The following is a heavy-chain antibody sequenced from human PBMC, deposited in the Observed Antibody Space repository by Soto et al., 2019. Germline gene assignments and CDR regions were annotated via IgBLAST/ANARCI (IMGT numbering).Heavy chain of an antibody. CDR1: GVTFSSYA. CDR3: ATSQGSSTSLEIYYYYYYGMDV. V-gene: IGHV1-69*01. Sequence: QVQLVQSGAEVKKPGSSVKVSCNASGVTFSSYAISWVRQAPGQGLEWMGGIIPISGTANYAQKFQGRVTITADESTTTAYMELSSLRSEDTAVYYCATSQGSSTSLEIYYYYYYGMDVWGQGTTVTVSS. D-gene: IGHD2-2*01. J-gene: IGHJ6*02. CDR2: IIPISGTA.